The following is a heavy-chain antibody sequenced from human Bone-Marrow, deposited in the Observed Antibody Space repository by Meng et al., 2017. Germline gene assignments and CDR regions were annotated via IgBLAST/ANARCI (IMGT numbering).Heavy chain of an antibody. CDR1: GGPISSSNW. CDR3: ARVRVEYWYFDL. Sequence: QGESKGSGPGLGKPSGNLSLTWAVSGGPISSSNWWSWVRQPPGKGLEWIGEIYHSGSTNYNPSLKSRVTISVDKSKNQFSLKLSSVTAADTAVYYCARVRVEYWYFDLWGRGTLVTGSS. J-gene: IGHJ2*01. V-gene: IGHV4-4*02. CDR2: IYHSGST.